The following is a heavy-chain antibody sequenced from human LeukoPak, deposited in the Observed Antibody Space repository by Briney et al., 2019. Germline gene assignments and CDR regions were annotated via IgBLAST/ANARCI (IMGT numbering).Heavy chain of an antibody. J-gene: IGHJ5*02. V-gene: IGHV4-34*01. CDR3: ARDHGYSYGTAQFDP. CDR1: GGSFSGYY. D-gene: IGHD5-18*01. CDR2: IYHSGST. Sequence: SETLSLTCAVYGGSFSGYYWSWIRQPPGKGLEWIGYIYHSGSTYYNPSLKSRVTISVDRSKNQFSLKLSSVTAADTAVYYCARDHGYSYGTAQFDPWGQGTLVTVSS.